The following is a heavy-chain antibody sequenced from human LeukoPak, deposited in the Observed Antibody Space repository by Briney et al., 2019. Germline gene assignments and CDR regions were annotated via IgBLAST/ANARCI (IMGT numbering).Heavy chain of an antibody. CDR3: AKERQQQVQSYNRFDP. D-gene: IGHD6-13*01. CDR2: ISGSGGST. V-gene: IGHV3-23*01. Sequence: PGGSLRLSCAASGFTFSNYAMSWVRQAPGKGLEWVSGISGSGGSTYYADSVKGRFTISRDNSKNTLYLQMNSLRAEDTAVYYCAKERQQQVQSYNRFDPWGQGTLVTVSS. J-gene: IGHJ5*02. CDR1: GFTFSNYA.